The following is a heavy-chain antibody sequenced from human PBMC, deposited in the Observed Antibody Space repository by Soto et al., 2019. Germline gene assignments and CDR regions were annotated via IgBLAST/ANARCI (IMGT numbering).Heavy chain of an antibody. CDR2: ISSYGGST. Sequence: EVQLVESGGGLVQPGGSLRLSFAASGFTFSSYAMHWVRQAPGKGLEYVSAISSYGGSTYYANSVKGRFTISRDNSKNTLYLQMGSLRAEDMAVYYCARDPDSSGYYYFDYWGHGTLVTVSS. D-gene: IGHD3-22*01. V-gene: IGHV3-64*01. CDR1: GFTFSSYA. J-gene: IGHJ4*01. CDR3: ARDPDSSGYYYFDY.